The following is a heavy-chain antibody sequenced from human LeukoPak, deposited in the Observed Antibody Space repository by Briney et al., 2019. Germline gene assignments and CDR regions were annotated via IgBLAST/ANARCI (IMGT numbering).Heavy chain of an antibody. J-gene: IGHJ4*02. CDR3: ARGAYYYGSGSYPFDY. D-gene: IGHD3-10*01. V-gene: IGHV4-34*01. Sequence: SETLSLTCAVYGGSFSGYYWSWIRQPPGKGLEWIGEINHSGSTNYNPSLKSRVTISVDTSKNQFSLKLSSVTAADTAVYYCARGAYYYGSGSYPFDYWGQGTLVTVSS. CDR1: GGSFSGYY. CDR2: INHSGST.